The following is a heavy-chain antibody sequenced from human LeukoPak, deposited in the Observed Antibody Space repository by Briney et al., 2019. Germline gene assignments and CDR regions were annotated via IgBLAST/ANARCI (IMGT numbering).Heavy chain of an antibody. CDR3: ARGSANYDILTGYYA. CDR2: ISGSGNGGST. D-gene: IGHD3-9*01. CDR1: GFTFSIYT. J-gene: IGHJ4*02. V-gene: IGHV3-64D*06. Sequence: GGSLRLSCSASGFTFSIYTMYWVRQAPGKGLEYVSTISGSGNGGSTYYADSVKGRFTISRDNSKSTVYLQMSSLRTEDTAVYYCARGSANYDILTGYYAWGQGTLVTVSS.